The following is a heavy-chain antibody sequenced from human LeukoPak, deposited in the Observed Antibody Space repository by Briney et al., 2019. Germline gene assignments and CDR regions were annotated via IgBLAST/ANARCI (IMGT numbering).Heavy chain of an antibody. D-gene: IGHD2/OR15-2a*01. Sequence: SETLSLTCIVSGGSVSSGSYYWSWIRQPPGKGLEWIGNIYYSGSTNYNPSLKSRVTISVDTSKNQFSLKLSSVTAADTAVYYCARVNRFNWFDPWGQGTLVTVSS. CDR2: IYYSGST. CDR3: ARVNRFNWFDP. V-gene: IGHV4-61*01. J-gene: IGHJ5*02. CDR1: GGSVSSGSYY.